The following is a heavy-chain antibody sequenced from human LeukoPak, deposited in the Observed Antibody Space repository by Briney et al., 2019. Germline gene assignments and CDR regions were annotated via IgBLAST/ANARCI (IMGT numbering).Heavy chain of an antibody. V-gene: IGHV3-7*01. CDR3: ARDPFGDYVFDY. CDR1: GFTFSGYW. J-gene: IGHJ4*02. D-gene: IGHD4-17*01. Sequence: PGGSLRLSCAASGFTFSGYWMSWFRKAPGKGLKWVANIKQDGSERYYVDSVKGRFTISRDNAKNSLYLQMNSLRAEDTAVYYCARDPFGDYVFDYWGQGTLVTVSS. CDR2: IKQDGSER.